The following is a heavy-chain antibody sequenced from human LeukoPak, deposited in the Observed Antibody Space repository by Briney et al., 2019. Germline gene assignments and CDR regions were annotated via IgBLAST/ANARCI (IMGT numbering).Heavy chain of an antibody. CDR2: FDPEHGET. CDR3: ITPLGYCSSASCRHGMDV. CDR1: GYTLTELS. V-gene: IGHV1-24*01. Sequence: ASVKVSCKVSGYTLTELSMHWVRQAPGKGLEWMGGFDPEHGETINAQKFQGRVTMTEDTSSDTAYMELSSPRSEDTAVYYCITPLGYCSSASCRHGMDVWGQGTTVIVS. D-gene: IGHD2-2*01. J-gene: IGHJ6*02.